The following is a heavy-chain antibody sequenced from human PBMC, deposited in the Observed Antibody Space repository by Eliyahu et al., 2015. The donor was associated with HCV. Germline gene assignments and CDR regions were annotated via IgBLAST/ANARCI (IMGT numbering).Heavy chain of an antibody. CDR2: TYYRSKWYN. J-gene: IGHJ4*02. CDR1: GDSVSSNXAS. CDR3: ARETPTNTQAYSSSWYYFDY. V-gene: IGHV6-1*01. D-gene: IGHD6-13*01. Sequence: QVQLQQSGPGLVKPSQTLSLTXAIXGDSVSSNXASWNWTRQXPSRGLEWLGRTYYRSKWYNDYAVSVKSRITINPDTSKNQFSLQLNSVTPEDTAVYYCARETPTNTQAYSSSWYYFDYWGQGTLVTVSS.